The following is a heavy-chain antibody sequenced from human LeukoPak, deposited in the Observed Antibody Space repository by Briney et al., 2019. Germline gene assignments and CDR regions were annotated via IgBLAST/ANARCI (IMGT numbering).Heavy chain of an antibody. CDR1: GGSINSY. CDR2: IPGSGST. J-gene: IGHJ5*02. Sequence: SETLSLTCTVSGGSINSYWSWMRQPAGKGLEWIGRIPGSGSTTYNPSLKSRLSISIDTSKNQFSLKLASVTAADTAIYYCAKGAGGFSYYNWFDPWGQGTLVTVSS. V-gene: IGHV4-4*07. D-gene: IGHD5-18*01. CDR3: AKGAGGFSYYNWFDP.